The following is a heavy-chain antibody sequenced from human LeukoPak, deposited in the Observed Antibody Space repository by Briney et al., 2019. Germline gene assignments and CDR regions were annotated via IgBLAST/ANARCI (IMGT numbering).Heavy chain of an antibody. CDR1: SGSISTSSYC. J-gene: IGHJ4*01. V-gene: IGHV4-39*01. D-gene: IGHD6-25*01. CDR3: ARHPSSAWHADY. Sequence: SETLSLTCTVSSGSISTSSYCWGWIRQPPGKGLEWIGSISYSGTTYYNPSLKSRVTISVDTSNNQFSLRLTSVTAADTAVYFCARHPSSAWHADYWGHGTLVTVSS. CDR2: ISYSGTT.